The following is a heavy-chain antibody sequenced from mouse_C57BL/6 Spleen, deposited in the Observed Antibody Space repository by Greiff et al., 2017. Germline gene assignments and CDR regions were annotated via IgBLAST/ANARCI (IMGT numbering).Heavy chain of an antibody. Sequence: VQLQQPGAELVKPGASVKMSCKASGYTFTSYWITWVKQRPGQGLEWIGDIYPGSGSTNYNEKFKSKATLTVDTSSSTAYMQRSSLTSEDSAVYYCARGFYGSSPYYFDYWGQGTTLTVSS. D-gene: IGHD1-1*01. CDR3: ARGFYGSSPYYFDY. CDR1: GYTFTSYW. V-gene: IGHV1-55*01. J-gene: IGHJ2*01. CDR2: IYPGSGST.